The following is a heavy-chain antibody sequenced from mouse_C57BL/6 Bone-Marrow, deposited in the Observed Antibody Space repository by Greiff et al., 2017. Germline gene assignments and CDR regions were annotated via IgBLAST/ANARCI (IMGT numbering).Heavy chain of an antibody. D-gene: IGHD1-1*01. Sequence: EVQRVESGGDLVKPGGSLKLSCAASGFTFSSYGMSWVRQTPDKRLEWVATISSGGSYTYYPDSVKGRFTISRDNAKNTLYLQMSSLTSEDTAIYYCARPYGCSQYYFDYWGQGTTLTVAA. CDR1: GFTFSSYG. J-gene: IGHJ2*01. CDR2: ISSGGSYT. CDR3: ARPYGCSQYYFDY. V-gene: IGHV5-6*01.